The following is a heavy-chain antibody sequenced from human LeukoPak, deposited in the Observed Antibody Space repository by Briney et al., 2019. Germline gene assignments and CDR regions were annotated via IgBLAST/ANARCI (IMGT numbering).Heavy chain of an antibody. CDR2: IYPGDSDT. Sequence: GESLKISCKGSGYSFTSYWIGWVRQMPGEGLEWMGIIYPGDSDTRYSPSFQGQVTISADKSISTAYLQWSSLKASDTAMYYCARHLFAYCGGDCYSAIGYWGQGTLVTVSS. J-gene: IGHJ4*02. D-gene: IGHD2-21*02. CDR3: ARHLFAYCGGDCYSAIGY. V-gene: IGHV5-51*01. CDR1: GYSFTSYW.